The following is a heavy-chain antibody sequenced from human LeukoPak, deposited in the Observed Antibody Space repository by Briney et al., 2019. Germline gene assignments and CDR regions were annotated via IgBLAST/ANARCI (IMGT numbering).Heavy chain of an antibody. CDR2: IYTSGST. CDR3: AREIPLVGATDY. V-gene: IGHV4-4*07. Sequence: SETLSLTCTVSGGSISSYYWSWIRQPAGKGLERIGRIYTSGSTNYNPSLKSRVTMSVDTSKNQFSLKLSSVTAADTAVYYCAREIPLVGATDYWGQGTLVTVSS. D-gene: IGHD1-26*01. J-gene: IGHJ4*02. CDR1: GGSISSYY.